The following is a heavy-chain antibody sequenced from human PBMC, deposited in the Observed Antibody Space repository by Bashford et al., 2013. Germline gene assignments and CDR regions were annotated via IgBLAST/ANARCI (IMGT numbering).Heavy chain of an antibody. CDR1: GYTFTSYA. CDR2: INAGNGNT. V-gene: IGHV1-3*01. Sequence: ASVKVSCKASGYTFTSYAMHWVRQAPGQRLEWMGWINAGNGNTKYSQKFQGRVTITRDTSASTAYMELSSLRSEDTAVYYCARGGFILWWPDAFDIWGQGTMVTVSS. CDR3: ARGGFILWWPDAFDI. J-gene: IGHJ3*02. D-gene: IGHD2-21*01.